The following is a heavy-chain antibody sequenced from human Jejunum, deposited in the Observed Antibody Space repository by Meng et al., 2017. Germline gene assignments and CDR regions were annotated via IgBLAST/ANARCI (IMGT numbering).Heavy chain of an antibody. CDR3: AKDWSDTAFDY. V-gene: IGHV2-5*02. D-gene: IGHD3-9*01. Sequence: QIHLKGSGPQLWQPTQTLTLACTFSGLSLTVSGVGVGWIRQPPGKALEWLELIYWDDDKRYSPSLKSRLSITKDTSNNQVVLTMANVDPVDTATYYCAKDWSDTAFDYWGQGTLVTVSS. CDR1: GLSLTVSGVG. J-gene: IGHJ4*02. CDR2: IYWDDDK.